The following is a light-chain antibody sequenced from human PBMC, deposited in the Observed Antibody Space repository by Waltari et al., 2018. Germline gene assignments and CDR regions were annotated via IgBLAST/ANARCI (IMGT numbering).Light chain of an antibody. J-gene: IGKJ2*01. Sequence: EIVMTQSLATLSVSPGERATLSCRASQSISTNLAWYQQKPGQAPRLLISGASTRATGIPGRFSGSGSGTEFTLTISSLQSEDFAIFYCQQYNNWLPYTFGQGTKLEIK. CDR2: GAS. CDR1: QSISTN. V-gene: IGKV3-15*01. CDR3: QQYNNWLPYT.